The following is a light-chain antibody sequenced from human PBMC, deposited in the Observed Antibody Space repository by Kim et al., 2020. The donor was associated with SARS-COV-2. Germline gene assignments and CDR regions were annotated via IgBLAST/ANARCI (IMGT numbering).Light chain of an antibody. Sequence: QSALTQPASVSASPGQSITIYCTGTSSGVGAYNYVSWYQQHPGKAPKLMIYDVTKRPSGVSNRFSASKSGNTASLTISGLQAEDEADYYCSSYTSSSTLVFGGGTKVTVL. V-gene: IGLV2-14*01. CDR1: SSGVGAYNY. CDR3: SSYTSSSTLV. J-gene: IGLJ3*02. CDR2: DVT.